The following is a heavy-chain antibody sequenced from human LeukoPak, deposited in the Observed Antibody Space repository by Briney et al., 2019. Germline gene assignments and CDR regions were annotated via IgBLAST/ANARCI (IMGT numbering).Heavy chain of an antibody. V-gene: IGHV4-34*01. J-gene: IGHJ4*02. D-gene: IGHD1-14*01. CDR1: GGSFSGYY. CDR2: INHSGST. CDR3: ARDRGNRDDY. Sequence: SETLSLTCAVYGGSFSGYYWSWIRQPPGKGLEWIGEINHSGSTNYNPSLKSRVTISVDTSKNQFSLKLSSVTAADTAVYYCARDRGNRDDYWGQGTLVAVSS.